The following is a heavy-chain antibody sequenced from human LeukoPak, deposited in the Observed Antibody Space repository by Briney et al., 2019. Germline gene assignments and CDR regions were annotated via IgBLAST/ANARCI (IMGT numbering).Heavy chain of an antibody. V-gene: IGHV3-64*01. Sequence: PGGSLRLSCAASGFTFSSYAMHWIRQAPGKGLGYVSAISKNGDSTFHAISVKGRFTISRDNSKNTLYLQMGSLRPEDMAVYYCARMDYSDQFFQHWGQGSLVTVSS. CDR3: ARMDYSDQFFQH. J-gene: IGHJ1*01. CDR1: GFTFSSYA. D-gene: IGHD4-17*01. CDR2: ISKNGDST.